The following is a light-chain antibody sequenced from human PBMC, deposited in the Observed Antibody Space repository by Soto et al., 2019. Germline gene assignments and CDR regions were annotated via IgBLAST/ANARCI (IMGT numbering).Light chain of an antibody. CDR1: QSLLHSNGYNF. CDR2: LGS. V-gene: IGKV2-28*01. J-gene: IGKJ5*01. CDR3: MQALQTPIT. Sequence: DIVMTQSPLSLPVTPGEPASISCRSSQSLLHSNGYNFLDWYLQKPGQSPQLLIYLGSNRASGVXDXXSGSESGKDFTLKISRVEAEDVGVYYCMQALQTPITFGQGTRLEIK.